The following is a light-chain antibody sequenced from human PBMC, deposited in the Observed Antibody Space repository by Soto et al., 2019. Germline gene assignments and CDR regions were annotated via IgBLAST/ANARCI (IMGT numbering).Light chain of an antibody. CDR1: QSVSSN. J-gene: IGKJ1*01. V-gene: IGKV3-15*01. CDR2: GAS. Sequence: EIVMTQSPAALSVSPGERATLSGRASQSVSSNLAWYQQKPGQAPRLLIYGASTRATGIPARFSGSGSGTEFTLTISSLQSEDFAVYYCQQYNNWPTWTFGQGTKVDI. CDR3: QQYNNWPTWT.